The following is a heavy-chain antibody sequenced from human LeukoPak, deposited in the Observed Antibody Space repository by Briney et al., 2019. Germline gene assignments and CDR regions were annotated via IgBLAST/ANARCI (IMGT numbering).Heavy chain of an antibody. CDR3: ARSPTGRYCSGGSCFPFDY. Sequence: SETLSLTCAVYGGSFSGYYWSWIRQPSGKGLEWIGEINHSGSTNYNPSLKSRVTMSVDTSKNQFSLKLSSMTAADTAVYYCARSPTGRYCSGGSCFPFDYWGQGTLVTVSS. CDR2: INHSGST. J-gene: IGHJ4*02. V-gene: IGHV4-34*01. CDR1: GGSFSGYY. D-gene: IGHD2-15*01.